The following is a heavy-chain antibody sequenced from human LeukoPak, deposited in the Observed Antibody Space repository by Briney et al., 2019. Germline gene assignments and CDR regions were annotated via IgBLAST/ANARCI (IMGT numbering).Heavy chain of an antibody. V-gene: IGHV4-59*01. D-gene: IGHD5-18*01. CDR2: IYYSGST. CDR3: ARDRGYSYDLDF. CDR1: GGSISSYY. Sequence: SETLSLTCTVSGGSISSYYWSWIPQPPGKGLEWIGYIYYSGSTNYNPSLKSRVTISVDTSKNQFSLKLSSVSAADTAVYCCARDRGYSYDLDFWGQGTLVTVFS. J-gene: IGHJ4*02.